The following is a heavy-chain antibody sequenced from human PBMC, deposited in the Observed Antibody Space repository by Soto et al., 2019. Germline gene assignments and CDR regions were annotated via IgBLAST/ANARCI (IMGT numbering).Heavy chain of an antibody. D-gene: IGHD3-3*01. CDR2: IYPGDSDT. J-gene: IGHJ6*02. Sequence: GESLKISCKGSGYSFTSYWIGWVRQMPGKGLEWMGIIYPGDSDTRYSPSFQGQVTISADKSISTAHLQWSSLKASDTAMYYCARQGKYYDFWSGYPTYGMDVWGQGTTVTVSS. V-gene: IGHV5-51*01. CDR1: GYSFTSYW. CDR3: ARQGKYYDFWSGYPTYGMDV.